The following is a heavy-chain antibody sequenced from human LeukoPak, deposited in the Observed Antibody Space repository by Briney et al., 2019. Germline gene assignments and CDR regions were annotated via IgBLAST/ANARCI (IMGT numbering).Heavy chain of an antibody. CDR1: SGSISTSNYY. J-gene: IGHJ6*03. CDR2: IYYSGST. V-gene: IGHV4-39*07. D-gene: IGHD2-15*01. CDR3: ARENCSGGSCYSIYYYYYMDV. Sequence: SETLSLTCTVSSGSISTSNYYWGWVRQPPGKGLEWIGSIYYSGSTYYNPSLKSRVTISVDTSKNQFSLKLSSVTAADTAVYYCARENCSGGSCYSIYYYYYMDVWGKGTTVTVSS.